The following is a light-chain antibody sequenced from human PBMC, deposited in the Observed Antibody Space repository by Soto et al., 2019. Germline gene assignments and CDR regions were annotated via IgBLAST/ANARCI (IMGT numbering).Light chain of an antibody. CDR3: QQRSKWPPFT. J-gene: IGKJ5*01. CDR2: GAS. Sequence: VLTQSPATLSVSLGDSATLSCRASQSVSLSLAWYQMRPGQPPRLLIYGASTRATDIPARFSGSGSGTDFTLTISSLEPEDFAVYYCQQRSKWPPFTFGQGRRLEIK. CDR1: QSVSLS. V-gene: IGKV3-15*01.